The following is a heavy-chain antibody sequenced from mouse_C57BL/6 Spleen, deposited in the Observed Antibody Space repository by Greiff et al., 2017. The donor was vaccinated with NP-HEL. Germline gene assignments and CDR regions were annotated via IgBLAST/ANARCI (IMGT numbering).Heavy chain of an antibody. V-gene: IGHV1-80*01. J-gene: IGHJ2*01. CDR1: GYAFSSYW. D-gene: IGHD4-1*01. CDR2: IYPGDGDT. CDR3: ARCWEGGYFDY. Sequence: LQQSGASVKISCKASGYAFSSYWMNWVKQRPGKGLEWIGQIYPGDGDTNYNGKFKGKATLTADKSSSTAYMQLSSLTSEDSAVYFCARCWEGGYFDYWGQGTTLTVSS.